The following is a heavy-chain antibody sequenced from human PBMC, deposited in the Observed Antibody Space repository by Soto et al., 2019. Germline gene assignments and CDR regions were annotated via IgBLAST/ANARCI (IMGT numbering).Heavy chain of an antibody. CDR2: FYWDDDK. V-gene: IGHV2-5*02. J-gene: IGHJ4*02. CDR1: GFSLRTTGEG. Sequence: QITLKESGPTLVKPTQTLTLTCTYSGFSLRTTGEGVGWIRQPPGKALEWLGIFYWDDDKRYSPSLKNRLTLTNDISKSQVVLTLTNMDPVDTATYYCAHTWGLPFDYWGQGTLVIVSS. CDR3: AHTWGLPFDY. D-gene: IGHD3-16*01.